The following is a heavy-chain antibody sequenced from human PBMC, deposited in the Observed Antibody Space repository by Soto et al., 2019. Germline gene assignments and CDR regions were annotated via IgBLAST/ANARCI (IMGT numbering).Heavy chain of an antibody. CDR1: GGTFSSYA. V-gene: IGHV1-69*06. J-gene: IGHJ4*02. Sequence: QVQLVQSGAEVKKPGSSVKVSCKASGGTFSSYAISWVRQAPGQGLEWMGGIIPIFGTANYAQKFQGRVTITADKSTSTAYMELSSLRSEDTAVYCCARMKFRGYSYGDEIDYWGQGTLVTVSS. CDR2: IIPIFGTA. D-gene: IGHD5-18*01. CDR3: ARMKFRGYSYGDEIDY.